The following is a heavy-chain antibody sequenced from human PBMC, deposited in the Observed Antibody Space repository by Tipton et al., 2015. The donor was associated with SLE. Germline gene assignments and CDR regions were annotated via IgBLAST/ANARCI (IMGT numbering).Heavy chain of an antibody. Sequence: QSGPEVKKPGASVKVSCKISGYTLIELSMYWVRQAPGKGLEWMGGFDPEYGVTIYAQKLQGRVTMTEDTSTDTAYMELSSLKSEDTAIYYCATRPLAVVTEESFAIWGQGTMVTVSS. V-gene: IGHV1-24*01. CDR2: FDPEYGVT. J-gene: IGHJ3*02. CDR1: GYTLIELS. D-gene: IGHD2-21*02. CDR3: ATRPLAVVTEESFAI.